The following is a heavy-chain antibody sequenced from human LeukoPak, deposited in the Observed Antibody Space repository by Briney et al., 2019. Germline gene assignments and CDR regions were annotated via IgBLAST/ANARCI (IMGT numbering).Heavy chain of an antibody. D-gene: IGHD3-16*01. V-gene: IGHV1-18*01. CDR1: GFTFINYG. Sequence: ASVKVSCKTSGFTFINYGCTWVRQAPGQGLEWMGWISGYNGDTKYARNLQGRVTMTTDTSTSTVYMELTSLRSDDTAVYYCARDGVSPAYDSWGQGTLVSVSS. J-gene: IGHJ5*01. CDR3: ARDGVSPAYDS. CDR2: ISGYNGDT.